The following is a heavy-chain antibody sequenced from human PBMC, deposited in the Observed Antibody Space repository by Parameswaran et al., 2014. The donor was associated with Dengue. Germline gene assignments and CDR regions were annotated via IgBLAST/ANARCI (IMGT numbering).Heavy chain of an antibody. V-gene: IGHV5-51*01. CDR2: IYPGDSNI. Sequence: GESLKISCKVSGYRFTSYWIAWVRQMPGKGLEWMGIIYPGDSNIRYSPSFQGQVTISADKSTSTAYLQWSSLKASDSAMYYCARTDYYYYYGMDVWGQGTSVTVSS. J-gene: IGHJ6*02. CDR1: GYRFTSYW. CDR3: ARTDYYYYYGMDV.